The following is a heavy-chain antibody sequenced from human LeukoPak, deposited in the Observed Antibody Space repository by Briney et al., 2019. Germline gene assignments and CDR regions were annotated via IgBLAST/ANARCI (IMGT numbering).Heavy chain of an antibody. CDR2: INHGGTT. D-gene: IGHD2-15*01. CDR1: GDSLSGYN. CDR3: ARGRVRVSPGTGYFDS. Sequence: SETLSLTCGLSGDSLSGYNWNWIRQTPLKGLEWIGEINHGGTTHYNPSLESRVIISIDTFKSQFSLILNSVTAADTAVFYCARGRVRVSPGTGYFDSWSQGAQVIVSS. V-gene: IGHV4-34*01. J-gene: IGHJ4*02.